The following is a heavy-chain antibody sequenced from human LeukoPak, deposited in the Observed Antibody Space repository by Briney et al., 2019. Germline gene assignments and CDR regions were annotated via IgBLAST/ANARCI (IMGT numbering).Heavy chain of an antibody. CDR3: ARDRGAMGAYHDY. CDR1: GFTFSDYY. CDR2: ISSSGSTI. Sequence: GGSLRLSCAASGFTFSDYYMSWIRQAPGKGLEWVSYISSSGSTIYYADSVKGRFTISRDNSKNTLYLQMNSLRAEDTAVYYCARDRGAMGAYHDYWGQGTLVTVSS. V-gene: IGHV3-11*04. D-gene: IGHD1-26*01. J-gene: IGHJ4*02.